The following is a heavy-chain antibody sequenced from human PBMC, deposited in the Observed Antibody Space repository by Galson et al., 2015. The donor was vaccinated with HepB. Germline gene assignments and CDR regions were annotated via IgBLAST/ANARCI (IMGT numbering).Heavy chain of an antibody. Sequence: QSGAEVKKPGASVKVSCKASGYTFTSYGISWVRQAPGQGLEWMGWISAYNGNTNYAQKLQGRVTMTTDTSTSTAYMELRSLRSDDTAVYYCARDRFMTAPRGPAHFDYWGQGTLVTVSS. CDR2: ISAYNGNT. D-gene: IGHD3-16*01. J-gene: IGHJ4*02. CDR3: ARDRFMTAPRGPAHFDY. V-gene: IGHV1-18*04. CDR1: GYTFTSYG.